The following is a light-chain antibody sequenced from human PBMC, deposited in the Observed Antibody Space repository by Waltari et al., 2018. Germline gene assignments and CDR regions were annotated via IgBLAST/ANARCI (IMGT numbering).Light chain of an antibody. CDR2: GKN. J-gene: IGLJ2*01. Sequence: SSELTQDPAVSVALGQTVRITCQGASLRASYASWYQQKSGQAPILVLFGKNKRPSGLPDRFSGYNSETTTSLTITGAQAEDEADCYCSSRDSSASHVLFAGGTKLTVL. CDR3: SSRDSSASHVL. CDR1: SLRASY. V-gene: IGLV3-19*01.